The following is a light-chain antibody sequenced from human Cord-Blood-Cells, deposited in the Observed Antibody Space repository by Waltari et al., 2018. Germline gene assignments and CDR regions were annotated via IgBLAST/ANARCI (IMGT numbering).Light chain of an antibody. Sequence: SYELTQPPSVSVSPGQTASITCSGDTLGDKYACWYQQKPGQSPVLVIYQDSKRPSGIPERFSGSNSGNTATLTISGTQAMDEADYYCQAWDSSTAEFGGGTKLTVL. CDR1: TLGDKY. CDR3: QAWDSSTAE. CDR2: QDS. V-gene: IGLV3-1*01. J-gene: IGLJ2*01.